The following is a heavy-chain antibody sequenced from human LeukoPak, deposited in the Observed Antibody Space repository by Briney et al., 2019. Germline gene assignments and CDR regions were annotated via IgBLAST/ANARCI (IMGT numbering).Heavy chain of an antibody. CDR1: GGSFSGYY. V-gene: IGHV4-34*01. CDR3: ARAKYYYDSSGYYHLYFDY. Sequence: PSETLSLTCAVYGGSFSGYYWSWIRQPPGKGLEWIGEINHSESTNYNPSLKSRVTISVDTSKNQFSLKLSSVTAADTAVYYCARAKYYYDSSGYYHLYFDYWGQGTLVAVSS. CDR2: INHSEST. D-gene: IGHD3-22*01. J-gene: IGHJ4*02.